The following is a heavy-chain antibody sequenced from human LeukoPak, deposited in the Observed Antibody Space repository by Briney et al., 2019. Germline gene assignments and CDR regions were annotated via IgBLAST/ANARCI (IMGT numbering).Heavy chain of an antibody. CDR2: SCLGRDT. CDR1: GDSVTNDFF. CDR3: ARWASISRQPGGFFDH. J-gene: IGHJ4*02. Sequence: SETLSLTCTVSGDSVTNDFFWGWVRQPPGKELEWIGSSCLGRDTYYRPSLKSRVTISVDTSKNQFSLNLNSVTAADTAVYYCARWASISRQPGGFFDHWGQGTLVTVSS. D-gene: IGHD3-16*01. V-gene: IGHV4-38-2*02.